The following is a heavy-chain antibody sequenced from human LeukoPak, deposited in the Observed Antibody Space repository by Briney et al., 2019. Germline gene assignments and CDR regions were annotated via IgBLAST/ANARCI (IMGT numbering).Heavy chain of an antibody. CDR3: ATYRQVMLPFEA. J-gene: IGHJ5*02. V-gene: IGHV3-53*01. Sequence: GGSLRLSCAASGFTVSSNYMSWVRQAPGKGLEWVSSIFPSGGEIHYADSVRGRFTISRDNSKSTLSLQMNSLRAEDTAVYYCATYRQVMLPFEAWGQGTLVTVSS. CDR1: GFTVSSNY. CDR2: IFPSGGEI. D-gene: IGHD5-18*01.